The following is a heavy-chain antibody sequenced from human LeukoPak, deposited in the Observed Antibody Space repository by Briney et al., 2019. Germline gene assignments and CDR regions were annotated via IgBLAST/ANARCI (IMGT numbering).Heavy chain of an antibody. Sequence: PGRSLRLSCAASGFIFRNYVIYWVRQTPGKGLEWVAVISCDGSNKYYADSVKGRFTIFRENSKNTLYLQMNSLRDEDTAVYYCARNEGAYDYYYSVDVWGQGTTVTVSS. J-gene: IGHJ6*02. CDR3: ARNEGAYDYYYSVDV. V-gene: IGHV3-30-3*01. CDR1: GFIFRNYV. CDR2: ISCDGSNK.